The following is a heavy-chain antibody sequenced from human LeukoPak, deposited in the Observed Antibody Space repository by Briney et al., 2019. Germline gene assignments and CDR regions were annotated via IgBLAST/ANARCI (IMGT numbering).Heavy chain of an antibody. D-gene: IGHD2-21*01. Sequence: SVKVSCEASGGTFSSYVISWVRQAPGQGLEWMGGIIPIFGTANNAQKFQGRVTITADESTSTAYMELSSLRSEDTAVYYCWGGGWKKPFDYWGQGTLVTVSS. CDR2: IIPIFGTA. V-gene: IGHV1-69*01. CDR1: GGTFSSYV. J-gene: IGHJ4*02. CDR3: WGGGWKKPFDY.